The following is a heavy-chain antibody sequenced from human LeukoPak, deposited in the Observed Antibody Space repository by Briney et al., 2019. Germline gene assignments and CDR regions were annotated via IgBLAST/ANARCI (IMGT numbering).Heavy chain of an antibody. CDR2: IDKKDKGYATAT. J-gene: IGHJ5*02. CDR3: TRDSGTYNWFDP. CDR1: GFTFSGSA. V-gene: IGHV3-73*01. Sequence: GGSLRLSCAASGFTFSGSAIHWVRQSSGKGLEWVGQIDKKDKGYATATAYAASVKGRFTISRDDSINTAYLQMKSLKTEDTALYYCTRDSGTYNWFDPWGQGYLVTVLS. D-gene: IGHD1-26*01.